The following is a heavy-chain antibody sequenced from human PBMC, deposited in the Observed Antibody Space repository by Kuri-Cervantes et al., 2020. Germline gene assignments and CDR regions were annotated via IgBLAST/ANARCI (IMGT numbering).Heavy chain of an antibody. Sequence: GGSLRLSCKASGGTFSSYAISWVRQAPGQGLEWMGGIIPIFGTANYAQKLQGRVTMTTDTSTSTAYMELRSLRSDDTAVYYCARDTYSSSSWFDPWGQGTLVTVSS. CDR1: GGTFSSYA. J-gene: IGHJ5*02. CDR2: IIPIFGTA. V-gene: IGHV1-69*05. D-gene: IGHD6-6*01. CDR3: ARDTYSSSSWFDP.